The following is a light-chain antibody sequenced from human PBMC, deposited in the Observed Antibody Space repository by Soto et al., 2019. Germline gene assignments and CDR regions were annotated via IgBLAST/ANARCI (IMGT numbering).Light chain of an antibody. J-gene: IGKJ1*01. CDR2: AAS. CDR3: QQYNNWPV. Sequence: EIVMTQSPATLSVSPGERATLSCRASQSVSSNLAWYQQKPGQAPRLLIYAASTRATGIPARFSGSGSGTEFTLTISSLQSADFAVYYCQQYNNWPVFGQGTKVEIK. V-gene: IGKV3-15*01. CDR1: QSVSSN.